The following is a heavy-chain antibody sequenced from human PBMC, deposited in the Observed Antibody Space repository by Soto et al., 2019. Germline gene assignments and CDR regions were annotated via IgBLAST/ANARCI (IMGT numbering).Heavy chain of an antibody. D-gene: IGHD2-15*01. CDR2: IIAIFGTA. J-gene: IGHJ4*02. V-gene: IGHV1-69*13. Sequence: SVKVSCKASGYTFTSYAMHWVRQAPGQRLEWMGGIIAIFGTASYAQKFQGRVTITADESTSAAYMELSSLRSDDTAVYYCAARRYCSGGTCPDYFDYWGPGTLVTVSS. CDR3: AARRYCSGGTCPDYFDY. CDR1: GYTFTSYA.